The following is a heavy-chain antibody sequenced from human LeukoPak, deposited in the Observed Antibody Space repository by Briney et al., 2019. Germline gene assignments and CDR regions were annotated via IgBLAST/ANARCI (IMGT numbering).Heavy chain of an antibody. D-gene: IGHD5-24*01. Sequence: GGSLRLSCAASGFTFSSYDMHWVRQATGKGLEWVSTITTAGDTYYPGSVKGRFTISRDNAKNSLYLQMNSLRAEDTAVYYCARETRLRWTDYWGQGTLVTVSS. V-gene: IGHV3-13*01. CDR1: GFTFSSYD. CDR2: ITTAGDT. CDR3: ARETRLRWTDY. J-gene: IGHJ4*02.